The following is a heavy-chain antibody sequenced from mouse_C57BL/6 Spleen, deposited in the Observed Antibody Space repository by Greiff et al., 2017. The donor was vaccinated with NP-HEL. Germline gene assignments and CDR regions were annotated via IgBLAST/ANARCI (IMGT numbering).Heavy chain of an antibody. Sequence: EVQLVESGGDLVKPGGSLKLSCAASGFTFSSYGMSWVRQTPDKRLEWVATISSGGSYTYYPDSVKGRFTISRDNAKNTLYLQMSSLKSEDTAMYYCARWGGSSPRYFDVWGTGTTVTVSS. CDR3: ARWGGSSPRYFDV. V-gene: IGHV5-6*01. D-gene: IGHD1-1*01. CDR1: GFTFSSYG. CDR2: ISSGGSYT. J-gene: IGHJ1*03.